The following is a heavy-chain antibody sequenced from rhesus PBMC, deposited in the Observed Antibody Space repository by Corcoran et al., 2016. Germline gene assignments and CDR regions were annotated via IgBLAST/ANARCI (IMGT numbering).Heavy chain of an antibody. CDR1: GGSISGYY. CDR2: IDGNSANT. CDR3: ARGYCTSTTCYLDY. D-gene: IGHD2-2*01. J-gene: IGHJ4*01. Sequence: QVKLQQWGEGLVKPSETLSLTCAVYGGSISGYYWSWIRQPPGKGLEWIGNIDGNSANTNSNPSLKNRVTISKDTSKNQFSLKLSSVTAADTAVYYCARGYCTSTTCYLDYWGQGVLVTVSS. V-gene: IGHV4-73*01.